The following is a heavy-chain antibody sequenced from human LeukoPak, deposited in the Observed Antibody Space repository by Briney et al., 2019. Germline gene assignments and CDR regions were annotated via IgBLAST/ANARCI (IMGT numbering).Heavy chain of an antibody. CDR2: INHSGST. D-gene: IGHD6-13*01. V-gene: IGHV4-34*01. J-gene: IGHJ2*01. CDR1: GGSFSGYY. Sequence: SETLSLTCAVYGGSFSGYYWSWIRQPPGKGLEWIGEINHSGSTNYSPSLKSRVTISVDTSKNQFSLKLSSVTAADTAVYYCARGRSIAAAAPYWYFDLWGRGTLVTVSS. CDR3: ARGRSIAAAAPYWYFDL.